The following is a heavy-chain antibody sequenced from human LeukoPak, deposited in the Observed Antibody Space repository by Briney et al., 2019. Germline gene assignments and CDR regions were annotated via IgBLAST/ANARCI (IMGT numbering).Heavy chain of an antibody. J-gene: IGHJ4*02. D-gene: IGHD6-19*01. V-gene: IGHV3-48*01. CDR3: ARDLGSYTSGWYMGFDY. CDR1: GFTVSSNY. CDR2: ISGTSNTI. Sequence: GGSLRLSCAASGFTVSSNYMSWVRQAPGKGLEWVSYISGTSNTIYYADSVKGRFTISRDNAKNSLYLQVNSLRAEDTAIYYCARDLGSYTSGWYMGFDYWGQGTLVTVSS.